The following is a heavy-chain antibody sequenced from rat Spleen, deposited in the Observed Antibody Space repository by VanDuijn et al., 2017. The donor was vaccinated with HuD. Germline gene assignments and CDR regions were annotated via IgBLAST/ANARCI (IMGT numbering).Heavy chain of an antibody. D-gene: IGHD2-5*01. CDR2: SSTGGGNT. CDR1: GFTFSNYY. Sequence: EVQLVESGGGLVQPGRSMKLSCAASGFTFSNYYMAWVRQAPTKGLEWVASSSTGGGNTYYRDSVKGRFTISRDNAKSTQYLQMDSLRSEDTATYYCARQKGLTQGWFAYWGQGTLVTVSS. CDR3: ARQKGLTQGWFAY. J-gene: IGHJ3*01. V-gene: IGHV5-25*01.